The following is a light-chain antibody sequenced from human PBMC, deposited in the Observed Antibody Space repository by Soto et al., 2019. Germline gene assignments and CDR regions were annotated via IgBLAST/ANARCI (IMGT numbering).Light chain of an antibody. V-gene: IGKV3-20*01. Sequence: EFVLTQSPGTLSLSPGEIATLSFMASQSVSNNYLAWYQQKPGQAPRLLIYGASNRATGIPDRFSGSGSGTDFTLTISRLEPEDFAVYYCQQYGSSGTFGRGTKVDIK. J-gene: IGKJ4*02. CDR2: GAS. CDR1: QSVSNNY. CDR3: QQYGSSGT.